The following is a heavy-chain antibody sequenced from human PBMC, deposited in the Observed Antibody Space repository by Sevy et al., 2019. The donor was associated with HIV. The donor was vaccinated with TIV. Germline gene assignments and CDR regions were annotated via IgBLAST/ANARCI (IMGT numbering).Heavy chain of an antibody. CDR1: GDSFTSYG. CDR3: ARVYHDSSAIQAFDI. Sequence: ASVKVSCKASGDSFTSYGISWVRQAPGQGLEWMGGYIPVFGTANYAQKFQGRVTFTGDESTSTAYMQLSSLRSEDTAVYYCARVYHDSSAIQAFDIWGQGTMVTVSS. J-gene: IGHJ3*02. D-gene: IGHD3-22*01. CDR2: YIPVFGTA. V-gene: IGHV1-69*13.